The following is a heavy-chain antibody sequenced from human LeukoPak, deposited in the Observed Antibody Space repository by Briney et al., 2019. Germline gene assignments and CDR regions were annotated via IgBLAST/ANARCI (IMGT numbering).Heavy chain of an antibody. J-gene: IGHJ6*02. CDR3: ARDLQWLVRNYYYYYGRDV. V-gene: IGHV1-3*01. CDR1: GYTFTSSA. D-gene: IGHD6-19*01. CDR2: INAGNGNT. Sequence: GASVKLSCKASGYTFTSSAMHWVRQSPGQRLEWMGWINAGNGNTKYSQKFQGRVTITRDTSASTAYMELSTLRSEDTAVYYCARDLQWLVRNYYYYYGRDVWGQGTTVSVSS.